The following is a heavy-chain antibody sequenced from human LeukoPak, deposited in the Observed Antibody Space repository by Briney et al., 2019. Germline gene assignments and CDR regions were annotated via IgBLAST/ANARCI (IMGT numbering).Heavy chain of an antibody. D-gene: IGHD5-18*01. CDR2: IYHSGST. Sequence: PSETLSLTCAVSGYSISSGYYWGWIRQPPGKGLEWIGSIYHSGSTYYNPSLKSRVTISVDTSKNQFSLKLSSVTAADTAVYYCARWEYSYGQGDFDYWGQGTLVTVSS. CDR1: GYSISSGYY. J-gene: IGHJ4*02. V-gene: IGHV4-38-2*01. CDR3: ARWEYSYGQGDFDY.